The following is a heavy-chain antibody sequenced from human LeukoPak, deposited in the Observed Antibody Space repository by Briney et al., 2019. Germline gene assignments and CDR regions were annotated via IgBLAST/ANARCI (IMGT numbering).Heavy chain of an antibody. V-gene: IGHV3-30*18. CDR2: ISYDGSNK. D-gene: IGHD2-2*01. CDR1: GFTFSSYG. Sequence: GRSLRLSCAASGFTFSSYGMHWVRQAPGKGLEWVAVISYDGSNKYCADSVKGRFTISRDNSKNTLYLQMNSLRAEDTAVYYCAKDAHDIVVPAAIGNWFDPWGQGTLVTVSS. CDR3: AKDAHDIVVPAAIGNWFDP. J-gene: IGHJ5*02.